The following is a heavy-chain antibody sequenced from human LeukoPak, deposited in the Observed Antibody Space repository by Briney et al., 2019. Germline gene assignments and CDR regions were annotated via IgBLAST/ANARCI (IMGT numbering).Heavy chain of an antibody. D-gene: IGHD3-9*01. CDR2: IVGTGGST. Sequence: GGSLRLSCADSGFTFSNYAMSWVRQAPGKGLEWVSAIVGTGGSTYYADSVKGQFTISRDNSKNTLYLQMNSLRAEDTAVYYCAKWGDYDILTGYYDSDYWGQGTLVTVSS. CDR1: GFTFSNYA. J-gene: IGHJ4*02. CDR3: AKWGDYDILTGYYDSDY. V-gene: IGHV3-23*01.